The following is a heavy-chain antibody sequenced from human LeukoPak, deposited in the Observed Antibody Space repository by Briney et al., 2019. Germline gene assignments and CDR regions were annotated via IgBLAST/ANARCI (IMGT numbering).Heavy chain of an antibody. CDR1: GFTFDDYA. CDR2: ISWNSGSI. Sequence: GRSLRLSCAASGFTFDDYAMHWVRQAPGKGLEWVSGISWNSGSIGYADSVKGRFTISRDNAKNSLYLQMNSQRAEDTALYYCAKETYYYDSSGYYGPFDYWGQGTLVAVSS. D-gene: IGHD3-22*01. CDR3: AKETYYYDSSGYYGPFDY. J-gene: IGHJ4*02. V-gene: IGHV3-9*01.